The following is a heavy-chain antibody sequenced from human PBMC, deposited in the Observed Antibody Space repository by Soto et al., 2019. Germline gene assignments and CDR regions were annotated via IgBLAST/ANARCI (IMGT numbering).Heavy chain of an antibody. CDR1: GFTLSDYT. D-gene: IGHD1-7*01. CDR2: IRSSGDYI. V-gene: IGHV3-21*01. CDR3: TRGTKGGSPPL. J-gene: IGHJ4*02. Sequence: GGSLRLSCAASGFTLSDYTMNWVRQAPGKGLEWVSYIRSSGDYIHYADSLRGRFTISRDNAKNSLYLQMNSLRDEDTAVYYCTRGTKGGSPPLWGQGTLVTV.